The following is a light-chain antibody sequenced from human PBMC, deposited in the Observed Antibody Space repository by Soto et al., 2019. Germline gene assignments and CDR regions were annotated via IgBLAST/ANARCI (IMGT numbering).Light chain of an antibody. CDR3: QQYYSSVP. Sequence: AIRMTQSPSSFSASTGDRVTITCRASQGISSYLAWYQQKPGKAPKLLIYAASTLQSGVPSRFSGSGSGTDFTLTISCLQSEDFATYYCQQYYSSVPFGQGTKVEIK. CDR2: AAS. J-gene: IGKJ1*01. V-gene: IGKV1-8*01. CDR1: QGISSY.